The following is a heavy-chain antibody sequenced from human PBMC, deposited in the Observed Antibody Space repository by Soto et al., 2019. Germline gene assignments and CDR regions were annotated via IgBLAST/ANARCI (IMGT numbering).Heavy chain of an antibody. CDR3: ARADGSGSSLDY. J-gene: IGHJ4*02. D-gene: IGHD3-10*01. CDR2: INPNSGGT. Sequence: ASVKVSCKASGYTFTGYYMHWVRQAPGQGLEWMGWINPNSGGTNYAQEFQGWVTMTRDTSISTAYMELSRLRSDDTAVYYCARADGSGSSLDYWGQGTLVTVSS. CDR1: GYTFTGYY. V-gene: IGHV1-2*04.